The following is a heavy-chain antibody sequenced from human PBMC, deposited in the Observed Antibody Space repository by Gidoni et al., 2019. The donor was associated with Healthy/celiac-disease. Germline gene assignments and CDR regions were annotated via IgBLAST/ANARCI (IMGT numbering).Heavy chain of an antibody. V-gene: IGHV3-23*01. D-gene: IGHD6-19*01. CDR1: GFSFRRSA. CDR3: ARRVSSGRDPRPFDY. J-gene: IGHJ4*02. CDR2: ISGSGGST. Sequence: EVQLFESGCGLVQPGVSLRLSCAASGFSFRRSAMRWVRQAPGKGLEWVLAISGSGGSTYYADSVKGRFTISRDNSKNKLYLQMNSLRAEDTAVYYCARRVSSGRDPRPFDYWGQGTMVTVSS.